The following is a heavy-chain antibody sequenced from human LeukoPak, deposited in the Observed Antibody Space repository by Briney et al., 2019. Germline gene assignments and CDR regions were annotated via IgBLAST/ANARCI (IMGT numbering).Heavy chain of an antibody. J-gene: IGHJ5*02. D-gene: IGHD6-13*01. CDR1: GGSISSSSYY. Sequence: SETLSLTCSVSGGSISSSSYYWGWIRQSPGKGLEWIGDISYSGNTYCNPSLKSRVTISVDTSKNQFSLKLSSVTATDTAVYYCASGGSSSWYRWFDPWGQGTLVTVSS. CDR3: ASGGSSSWYRWFDP. V-gene: IGHV4-39*01. CDR2: ISYSGNT.